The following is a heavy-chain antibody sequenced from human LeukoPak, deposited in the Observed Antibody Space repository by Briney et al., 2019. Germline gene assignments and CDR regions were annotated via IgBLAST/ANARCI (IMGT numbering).Heavy chain of an antibody. CDR1: GGSISSYY. CDR3: ARTSVYYMDV. V-gene: IGHV4-59*01. CDR2: IYYSGST. J-gene: IGHJ6*03. Sequence: SETLSLTCTVSGGSISSYYWSWVRQPPGKGLEWIGYIYYSGSTNYNPSLKSRVTISVDTSKNQFSLKLSSVTAADTAVYYCARTSVYYMDVWGKGTTVTISS. D-gene: IGHD5/OR15-5a*01.